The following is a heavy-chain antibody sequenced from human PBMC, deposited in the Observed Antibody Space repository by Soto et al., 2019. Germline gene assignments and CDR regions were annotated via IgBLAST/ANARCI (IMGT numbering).Heavy chain of an antibody. CDR1: GGSISSYY. D-gene: IGHD4-17*01. J-gene: IGHJ4*02. Sequence: QVQLQESGPGLVKPSETLSLTCTVSGGSISSYYWSWIRQPPGKGLEWIGYIYYSGSTNYNPSLKSRVTISVDTSKNQFSLKLSSVTAADTAVYYCARLRFLSYFDYWGQGTLVTVSS. CDR3: ARLRFLSYFDY. V-gene: IGHV4-59*08. CDR2: IYYSGST.